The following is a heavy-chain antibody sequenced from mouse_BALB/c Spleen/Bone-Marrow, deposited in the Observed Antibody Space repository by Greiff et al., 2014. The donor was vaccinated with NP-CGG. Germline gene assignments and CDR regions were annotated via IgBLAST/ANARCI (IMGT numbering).Heavy chain of an antibody. J-gene: IGHJ4*01. CDR1: GLIFSDYY. V-gene: IGHV5-4*02. Sequence: EVQGVESGGGLVKPGGSRKLSWAASGLIFSDYYLFWVRKTREKRLEGVTTISDGGGYTYYPDSVWGRFTISRDNAKNNLYLQMSSLKSEDTAMYYCARSGERYGAMDYWGQGTSVTVFS. D-gene: IGHD2-10*02. CDR3: ARSGERYGAMDY. CDR2: ISDGGGYT.